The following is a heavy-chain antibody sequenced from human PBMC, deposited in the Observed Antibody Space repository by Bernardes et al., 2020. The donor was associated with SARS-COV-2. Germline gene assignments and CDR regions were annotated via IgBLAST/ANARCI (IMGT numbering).Heavy chain of an antibody. D-gene: IGHD3-16*02. CDR3: ARQPLHSLGYFNGLHV. J-gene: IGHJ6*02. CDR1: GGSIRSSGYY. Sequence: SETLSLTCTVSGGSIRSSGYYWGWLRQPPGRGPEWIGTIYYSGTTYYTPSLQSRLTMSVDTSKNQFYLKLSSVTAADTAVYSCARQPLHSLGYFNGLHVWGQGTPVTVSS. CDR2: IYYSGTT. V-gene: IGHV4-39*01.